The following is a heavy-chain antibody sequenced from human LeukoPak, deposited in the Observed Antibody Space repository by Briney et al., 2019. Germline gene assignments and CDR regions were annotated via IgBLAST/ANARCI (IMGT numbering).Heavy chain of an antibody. J-gene: IGHJ5*02. CDR3: ARGGVSRFRRITMVRGVRGNYNWFDP. CDR1: GGTFSSYA. CDR2: IIPILGIA. V-gene: IGHV1-69*04. D-gene: IGHD3-10*01. Sequence: GASVKVSCKASGGTFSSYAISWVRQAPGQGLEWMGRIIPILGIANYAQKFQGRVTMTRNTSISTAYMELSSLRSEDTAVYYCARGGVSRFRRITMVRGVRGNYNWFDPWGQGTLVTVSS.